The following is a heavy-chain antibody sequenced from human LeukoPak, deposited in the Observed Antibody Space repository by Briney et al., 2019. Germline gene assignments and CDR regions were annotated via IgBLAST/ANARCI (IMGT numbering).Heavy chain of an antibody. Sequence: ASVKVSCKASGYTFTSYGISWVRQAPGQGLEWMGWISAYNGNTNYAQKLQGRVTMTTDTSTSTAYMELRSLRYDDTAVYYCARDPPNYYDSSGYYWYWGQGTLVTVSS. J-gene: IGHJ4*02. V-gene: IGHV1-18*01. CDR3: ARDPPNYYDSSGYYWY. D-gene: IGHD3-22*01. CDR2: ISAYNGNT. CDR1: GYTFTSYG.